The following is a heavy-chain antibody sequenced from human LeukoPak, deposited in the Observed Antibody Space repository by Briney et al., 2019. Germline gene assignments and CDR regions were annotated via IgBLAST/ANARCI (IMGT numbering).Heavy chain of an antibody. CDR1: GYTFSTYY. Sequence: ASVKVSCKASGYTFSTYYVHWVRQAPGQGLEWMGMIIPSDGFTSYAQKFQGRVTMTRDMSTSTAYMELRSLRSDDTAVYYCARVPTYYDILTGYFRFDYWGQGTLVTVSS. V-gene: IGHV1-46*01. CDR2: IIPSDGFT. CDR3: ARVPTYYDILTGYFRFDY. J-gene: IGHJ4*02. D-gene: IGHD3-9*01.